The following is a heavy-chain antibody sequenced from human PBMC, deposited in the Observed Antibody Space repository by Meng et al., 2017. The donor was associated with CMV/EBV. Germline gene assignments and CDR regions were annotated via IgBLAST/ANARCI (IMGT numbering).Heavy chain of an antibody. J-gene: IGHJ5*02. Sequence: QVQVQQLGGGLLRPSETLSLTCAVYGGSFSGYYWSWIRQPPGKGLEWIGEINHSGSTNYNPSLKSRVTISVDTSKNQFSLKLSSVTAADTAVYYCARGVGGWFDPWGQGTLVTVSS. V-gene: IGHV4-34*01. CDR2: INHSGST. CDR3: ARGVGGWFDP. CDR1: GGSFSGYY. D-gene: IGHD1-26*01.